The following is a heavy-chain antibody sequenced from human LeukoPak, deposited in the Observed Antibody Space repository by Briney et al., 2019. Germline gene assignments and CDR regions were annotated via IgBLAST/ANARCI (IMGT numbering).Heavy chain of an antibody. CDR3: ARDRCGDICFYGLDV. Sequence: PGGSLRLSCTASGFTFSNFAMSWVRQAPGKGLDWVSAISPTSGTTFYADSVKGRFTISRDNSKNTLYLEMNSLRAEDTAVYYCARDRCGDICFYGLDVWGQGTTVSVSS. V-gene: IGHV3-23*01. CDR2: ISPTSGTT. J-gene: IGHJ6*02. D-gene: IGHD2-21*01. CDR1: GFTFSNFA.